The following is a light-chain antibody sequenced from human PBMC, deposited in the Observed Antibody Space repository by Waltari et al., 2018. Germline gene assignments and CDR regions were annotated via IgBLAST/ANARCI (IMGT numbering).Light chain of an antibody. CDR1: SSDVGSYNR. V-gene: IGLV2-18*01. J-gene: IGLJ3*02. CDR2: EVS. Sequence: QSALTQPPSVSGSPGQSVTISCPGTSSDVGSYNRVSWYQQPPGTAPKLMIYEVSNRPSGVPDRFSGSKSGNTASLTISGLQAEDEADYYCSLYTSSSTWVFGGGTKLTVL. CDR3: SLYTSSSTWV.